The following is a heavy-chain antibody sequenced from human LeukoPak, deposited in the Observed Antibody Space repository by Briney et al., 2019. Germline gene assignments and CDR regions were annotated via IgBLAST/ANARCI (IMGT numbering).Heavy chain of an antibody. D-gene: IGHD4-23*01. Sequence: SETLSLTCTVSGGSISSGGYYWSWIRQHPGKGLEWIGYIYYSGSTYYNPPLKSRVTISVDTSKNQFSLKLSSVTAADTAVYYCARDYGGILYYYYMDVWGKGTTVTVSS. CDR3: ARDYGGILYYYYMDV. CDR2: IYYSGST. V-gene: IGHV4-31*03. CDR1: GGSISSGGYY. J-gene: IGHJ6*03.